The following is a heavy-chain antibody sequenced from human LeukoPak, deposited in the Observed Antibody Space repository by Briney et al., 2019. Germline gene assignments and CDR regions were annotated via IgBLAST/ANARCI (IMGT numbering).Heavy chain of an antibody. J-gene: IGHJ4*02. D-gene: IGHD3-10*01. V-gene: IGHV3-33*01. CDR3: AGGTYYGSGSRPGYLDY. CDR1: GFTFSSYG. Sequence: GGSLRLSCAASGFTFSSYGMHWVRQAPGKGLEWVAVIWYDGSNKYCADSVKGRFTISRDNSKNTLYLQMNSLRAEDTAMYFCAGGTYYGSGSRPGYLDYWGLGTLVTVSS. CDR2: IWYDGSNK.